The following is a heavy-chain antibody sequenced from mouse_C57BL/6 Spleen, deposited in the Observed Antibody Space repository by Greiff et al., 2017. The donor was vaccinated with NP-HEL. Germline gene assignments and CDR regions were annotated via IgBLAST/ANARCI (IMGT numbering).Heavy chain of an antibody. V-gene: IGHV5-4*03. CDR3: ARHDGYYSYYFDY. CDR1: GFTFSSYA. CDR2: ISDGGSYT. J-gene: IGHJ2*01. D-gene: IGHD2-3*01. Sequence: EVKLVESGGGLVKPGGSLKLSCAASGFTFSSYAMSWVRQTPEKRLEWVATISDGGSYTYYPDNVKGRFTISRDNAKNNLYLQMSHLKSEDTAMYYCARHDGYYSYYFDYWGQGTTLTVSS.